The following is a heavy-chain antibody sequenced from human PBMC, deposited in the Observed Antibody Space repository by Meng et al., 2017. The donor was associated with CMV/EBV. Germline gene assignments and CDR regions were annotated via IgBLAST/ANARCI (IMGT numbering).Heavy chain of an antibody. J-gene: IGHJ5*02. CDR2: ISSSSSTI. Sequence: GESLKISCAASGFTFSSYSMNWVRQAPGKGLEWVSYISSSSSTIYYADSVKGRFTISRDNAKNSLYLQMNSLRAEDTAVYYCARTGVFSRGKVVWFDPWGQGTLVTVSS. D-gene: IGHD1-14*01. V-gene: IGHV3-48*04. CDR1: GFTFSSYS. CDR3: ARTGVFSRGKVVWFDP.